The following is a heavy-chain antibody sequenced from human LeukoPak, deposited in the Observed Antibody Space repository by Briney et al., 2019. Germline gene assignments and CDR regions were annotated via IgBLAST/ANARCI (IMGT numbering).Heavy chain of an antibody. V-gene: IGHV4-38-2*02. Sequence: SETLSLTCTVSGYSISSGYYWGWIRQPPGKGLEWIGSIYHSGSTYYNPSLKSRVTISVDTSKNQFSLKLSSVTAADTAVYYCARHGRWQWQNRFFDYWGQGTLVTVSS. CDR2: IYHSGST. J-gene: IGHJ4*02. CDR3: ARHGRWQWQNRFFDY. CDR1: GYSISSGYY. D-gene: IGHD6-19*01.